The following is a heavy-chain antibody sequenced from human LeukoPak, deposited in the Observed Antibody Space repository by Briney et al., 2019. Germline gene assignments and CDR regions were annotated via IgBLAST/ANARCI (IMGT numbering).Heavy chain of an antibody. D-gene: IGHD5-12*01. CDR1: GFNFNNYA. V-gene: IGHV3-23*01. J-gene: IGHJ4*02. CDR2: IVSSSGAT. Sequence: GGSLRLSCSAPGFNFNNYAISSVRQAPGKGLEWVSHIVSSSGATFYADSVKGRFTISRDHSRNTLYLQMNSLRAEDTALYYCAKGGYDYVEVGYFDSWGQGTLVTVSS. CDR3: AKGGYDYVEVGYFDS.